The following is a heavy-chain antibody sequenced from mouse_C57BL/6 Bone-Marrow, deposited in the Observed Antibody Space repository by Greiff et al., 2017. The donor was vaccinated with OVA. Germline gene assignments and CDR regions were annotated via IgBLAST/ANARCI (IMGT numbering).Heavy chain of an antibody. CDR1: GFTFSSYA. CDR2: ISDGGSYT. CDR3: ARGYAMDY. Sequence: EVKLEESGGGLVKPGGSLKLSCAASGFTFSSYAMSWVRQTPEKRLEWVATISDGGSYTYYPDNVKGRFTISRDNAKNNLYLQMSHLKSEDTAMYYCARGYAMDYWGQGTSVTVSS. V-gene: IGHV5-4*03. J-gene: IGHJ4*01.